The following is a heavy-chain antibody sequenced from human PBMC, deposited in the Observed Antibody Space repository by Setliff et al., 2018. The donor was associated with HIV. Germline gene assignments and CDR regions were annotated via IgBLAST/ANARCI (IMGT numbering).Heavy chain of an antibody. Sequence: PGGSLRLSCAASGFTFSSYGMTWVRQAPGKGLQWVSGISDRGGSIYYAESVRGRFTISRDNSKNTLYLQISSLRGEDTAVYYCSKDWPRGWNWFDPWGQGTLVTVSS. D-gene: IGHD6-19*01. CDR2: ISDRGGSI. CDR3: SKDWPRGWNWFDP. V-gene: IGHV3-23*01. CDR1: GFTFSSYG. J-gene: IGHJ5*02.